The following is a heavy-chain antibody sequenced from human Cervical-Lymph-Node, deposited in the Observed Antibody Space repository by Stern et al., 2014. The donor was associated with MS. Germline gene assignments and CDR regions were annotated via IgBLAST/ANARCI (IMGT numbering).Heavy chain of an antibody. CDR1: GFTFSSYA. Sequence: EVQLVESGGSLVQPGGSLRLSCAASGFTFSSYAMSWVRQAPGKGLEWVSAISGRGDSTYYADSVQGRFPISRDNSKNTLYLQMNSLRADDTAVYYCAKEGILVASFDYWGQGTLVTVSS. CDR2: ISGRGDST. D-gene: IGHD6-19*01. CDR3: AKEGILVASFDY. J-gene: IGHJ4*02. V-gene: IGHV3-23*04.